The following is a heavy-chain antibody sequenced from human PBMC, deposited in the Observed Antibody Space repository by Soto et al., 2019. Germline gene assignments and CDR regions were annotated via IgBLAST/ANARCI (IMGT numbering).Heavy chain of an antibody. V-gene: IGHV4-39*01. CDR2: IYYSGST. D-gene: IGHD5-12*01. CDR3: ARQGRLRDAFDI. J-gene: IGHJ3*02. CDR1: GGSISSSSYY. Sequence: SETLSLTCTVSGGSISSSSYYWGWIRQPPGKGLEWIGSIYYSGSTYYNPSLKSRVTISVDTSKNQFSLKLSSVTAADTAVYYCARQGRLRDAFDIWGQGTMVTVSS.